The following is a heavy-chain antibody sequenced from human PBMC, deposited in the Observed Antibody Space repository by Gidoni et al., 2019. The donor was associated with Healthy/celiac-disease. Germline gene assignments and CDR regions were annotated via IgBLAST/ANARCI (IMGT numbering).Heavy chain of an antibody. CDR1: GFTFGAYA. CDR2: IRSKAYGGTT. J-gene: IGHJ4*02. V-gene: IGHV3-49*05. D-gene: IGHD5-18*01. CDR3: TSQRGYSYGYGDY. Sequence: EVPLVESGGGLVKPGRSLRLSCTASGFTFGAYAMSWFRQAPGKGLEWVGCIRSKAYGGTTEYAASVKGRFTISRDDSKSIAYLQMNSLKTEDTAVYYCTSQRGYSYGYGDYWGQGTLVTVSS.